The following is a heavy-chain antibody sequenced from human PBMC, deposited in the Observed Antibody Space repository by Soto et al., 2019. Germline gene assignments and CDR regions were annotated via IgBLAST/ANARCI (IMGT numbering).Heavy chain of an antibody. D-gene: IGHD3-22*01. CDR2: IIPIFSPA. CDR3: ARGLHDYDNTGYHPAYFDS. J-gene: IGHJ4*02. Sequence: QVQLVQSGAEVKKPGSSVKVSCEASGGTFSSYDINWVRQAPGQGLEWMGGIIPIFSPAKYAQKFQGRVTITADESTSTDYMELTGLTFDDTAVYYCARGLHDYDNTGYHPAYFDSWGQGTLVTVSS. V-gene: IGHV1-69*01. CDR1: GGTFSSYD.